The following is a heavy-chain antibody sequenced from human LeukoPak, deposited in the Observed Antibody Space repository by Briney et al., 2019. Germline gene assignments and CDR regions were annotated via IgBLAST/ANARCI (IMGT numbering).Heavy chain of an antibody. V-gene: IGHV5-51*01. J-gene: IGHJ5*02. D-gene: IGHD2-15*01. CDR3: ARSPPGYCSGGSCYWFDP. CDR2: IYPGESDT. Sequence: GESLKISCKGSGYSFTSYWIGWVRQMPGKGLEWMGIIYPGESDTRYSPSFQGQVTISADKSISTAYLQWSSLKASDTAMYYCARSPPGYCSGGSCYWFDPWGQGTLVTVSS. CDR1: GYSFTSYW.